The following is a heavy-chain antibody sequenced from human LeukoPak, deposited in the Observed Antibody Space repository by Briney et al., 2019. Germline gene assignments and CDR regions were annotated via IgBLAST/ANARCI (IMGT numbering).Heavy chain of an antibody. V-gene: IGHV3-23*01. CDR2: ISGSGGST. D-gene: IGHD2/OR15-2a*01. Sequence: GGSLRLSCAASGFTFSTYAMSWVRQAPGKGLEWVSTISGSGGSTYYADSVKGRFTISRDNAKNSLYLQMNSLRAEDTAVYYCASTTPRTQFAFDIWGQGTMVTVSS. J-gene: IGHJ3*02. CDR3: ASTTPRTQFAFDI. CDR1: GFTFSTYA.